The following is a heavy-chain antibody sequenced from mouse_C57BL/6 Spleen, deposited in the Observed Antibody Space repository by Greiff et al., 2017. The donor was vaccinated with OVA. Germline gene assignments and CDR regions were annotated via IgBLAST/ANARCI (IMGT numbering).Heavy chain of an antibody. CDR3: ARDWDRYFDV. CDR1: GFTFSSYG. D-gene: IGHD4-1*01. J-gene: IGHJ1*03. V-gene: IGHV5-6*01. CDR2: ISSGGSYT. Sequence: EVQVVESGGDLVKPGGSLKLSCAASGFTFSSYGMSWVRQTPDKRLEWVATISSGGSYTYYPDSVKGRFTISRDNAKNTLYLQMSSLKSEDTAMYYCARDWDRYFDVWGTGTTVTVSS.